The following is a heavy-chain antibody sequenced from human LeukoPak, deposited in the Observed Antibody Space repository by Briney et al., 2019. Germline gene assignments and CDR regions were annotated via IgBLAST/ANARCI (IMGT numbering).Heavy chain of an antibody. J-gene: IGHJ4*02. D-gene: IGHD3-9*01. Sequence: GASVKVSCKASGYTFTSYGISWVRQAPGQGLEWMGWISAYNGNTNYAQKLQGRVTMTTDTSTSTAYMELRSLRSDDTAVYYCARDGGGTTRSYYDILTGYPAVFDYWGQGTLVTVSS. V-gene: IGHV1-18*01. CDR1: GYTFTSYG. CDR3: ARDGGGTTRSYYDILTGYPAVFDY. CDR2: ISAYNGNT.